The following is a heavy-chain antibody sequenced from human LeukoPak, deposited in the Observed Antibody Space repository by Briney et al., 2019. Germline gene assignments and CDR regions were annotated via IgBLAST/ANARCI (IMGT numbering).Heavy chain of an antibody. CDR1: GGSISSGSYY. J-gene: IGHJ2*01. CDR3: ASWLKYSTPPDHWYFDL. V-gene: IGHV4-61*02. CDR2: IYTSGSS. Sequence: PSETLSLTCTVSGGSISSGSYYWSWIRQPAGKGLEWIGRIYTSGSSNYNPSLKSRVTISVDTSKNQFSLKLSSVTAADTAVYYCASWLKYSTPPDHWYFDLWGRGTLVTVSS. D-gene: IGHD6-6*01.